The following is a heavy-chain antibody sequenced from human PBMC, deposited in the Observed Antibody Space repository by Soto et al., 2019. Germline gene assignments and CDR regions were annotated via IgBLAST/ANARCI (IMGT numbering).Heavy chain of an antibody. CDR2: IYYSGRT. CDR1: GGSIRDYF. CDR3: ARFGADDFRGTGGFDY. V-gene: IGHV4-59*01. Sequence: SETLSLTCTVSGGSIRDYFWTWIRQPPGKGLEWIGYIYYSGRTNYNPSLKSRVSISVDTSKKHFSLQLRSVTAADTAVYYCARFGADDFRGTGGFDYWGQGTVDTVYS. D-gene: IGHD2-21*02. J-gene: IGHJ4*02.